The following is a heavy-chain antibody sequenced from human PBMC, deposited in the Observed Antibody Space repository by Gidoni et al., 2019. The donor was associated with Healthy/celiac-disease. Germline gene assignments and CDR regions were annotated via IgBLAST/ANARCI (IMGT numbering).Heavy chain of an antibody. J-gene: IGHJ6*02. D-gene: IGHD3-22*01. CDR3: ARDGVWDSSGPTYYYYGMDV. V-gene: IGHV1-18*01. CDR2: ISAYNGNT. Sequence: QVQLVQSGAEVKKPGASVKVSCKASGYTFTSYGISWVRQAPGQGLEWMGWISAYNGNTNDAQKLQGRVTMTTDTSTSTAYMELRSLRSDDTAVYYCARDGVWDSSGPTYYYYGMDVWGQGTTVTVSS. CDR1: GYTFTSYG.